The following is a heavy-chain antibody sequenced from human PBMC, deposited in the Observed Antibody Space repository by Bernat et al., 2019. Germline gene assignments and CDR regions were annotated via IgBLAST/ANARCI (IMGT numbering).Heavy chain of an antibody. D-gene: IGHD2-15*01. J-gene: IGHJ3*02. CDR1: GFTFGSYA. CDR2: VSVSGGST. V-gene: IGHV3-23*01. Sequence: EVQLLESGGGLVQPGGSLRLSCAASGFTFGSYAMSWVRQAPGKGLEWVSTVSVSGGSTYYADSVKGRFTISRDNSKNALYLQMHSLRAEDTAVFYCAKPLLTSSIGAFNIWGQGTMVTVSS. CDR3: AKPLLTSSIGAFNI.